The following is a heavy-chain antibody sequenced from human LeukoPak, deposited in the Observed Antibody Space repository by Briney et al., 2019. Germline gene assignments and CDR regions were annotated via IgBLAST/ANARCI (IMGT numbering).Heavy chain of an antibody. Sequence: GASVKVSCKASGGTFSSYAISWVRQAPGQGLEWMGGIIPIFGSTDYAQEFQGRVTITTDESTTTAYMELSSLRSEDTAVYYCARGVWVNSPGGYYFDYWGQGTLVTVSS. J-gene: IGHJ4*02. CDR2: IIPIFGST. V-gene: IGHV1-69*05. D-gene: IGHD3-16*01. CDR3: ARGVWVNSPGGYYFDY. CDR1: GGTFSSYA.